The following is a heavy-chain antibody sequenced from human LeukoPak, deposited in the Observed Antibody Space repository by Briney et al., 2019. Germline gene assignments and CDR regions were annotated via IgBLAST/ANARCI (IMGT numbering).Heavy chain of an antibody. J-gene: IGHJ6*02. CDR2: ISSSSSYT. V-gene: IGHV3-11*05. CDR3: ARDSPRSYYYYGMDV. Sequence: GGSLRLSCAASGFTFSDYYMSWIRQAPGKGLEWVSYISSSSSYTNYADSVKGRFTISRDSAKNSLYLQMNSLRAEDTAVYYCARDSPRSYYYYGMDVWGQGTTVTVSS. CDR1: GFTFSDYY.